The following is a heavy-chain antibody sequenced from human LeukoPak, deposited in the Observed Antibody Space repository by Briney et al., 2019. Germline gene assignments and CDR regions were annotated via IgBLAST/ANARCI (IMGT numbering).Heavy chain of an antibody. Sequence: SETLSLTCTVSGGSISTYYWSWIRQPPGKGLKWIGYIYYTGTTDYNPSLKSRVTISVDTSKNQFSLKLNSVTAADTAVYYCARGVAGDWYFDLWGRGTLVTVSS. V-gene: IGHV4-59*01. CDR1: GGSISTYY. CDR3: ARGVAGDWYFDL. CDR2: IYYTGTT. D-gene: IGHD1-1*01. J-gene: IGHJ2*01.